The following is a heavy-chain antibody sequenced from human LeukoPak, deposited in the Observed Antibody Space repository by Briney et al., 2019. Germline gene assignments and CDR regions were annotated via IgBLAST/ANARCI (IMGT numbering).Heavy chain of an antibody. CDR2: IYYSGST. J-gene: IGHJ4*02. V-gene: IGHV4-59*08. CDR3: ARGYSYAYFDY. CDR1: GGSISSYY. Sequence: SETLSLTCTVSGGSISSYYWSWIRQPPGKGLEWIGYIYYSGSTNYNPSLKSRVTISVDTSKNQLSLKLSSVTAADTAVYYCARGYSYAYFDYWGQGTLVTVSS. D-gene: IGHD5-18*01.